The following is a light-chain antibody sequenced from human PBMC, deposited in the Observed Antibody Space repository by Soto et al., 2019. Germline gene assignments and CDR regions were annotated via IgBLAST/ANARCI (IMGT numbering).Light chain of an antibody. CDR3: SSYTSSSTLVV. CDR2: EVS. CDR1: STDVGGYNY. Sequence: QSVLTQPASVSGSPGQSITISCTGTSTDVGGYNYVSWYQQHPGKAPKLMIYEVSNQPSGVSNRFSGSKSGNTASLTISGLPAEDEADYYCSSYTSSSTLVVFGGGTKLTVL. J-gene: IGLJ2*01. V-gene: IGLV2-14*01.